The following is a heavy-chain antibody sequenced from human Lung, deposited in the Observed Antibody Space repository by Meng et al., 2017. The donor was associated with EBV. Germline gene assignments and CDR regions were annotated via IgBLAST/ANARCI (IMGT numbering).Heavy chain of an antibody. CDR1: GESVSSTNW. CDR2: IYHSGST. Sequence: QGQLQESGPRLVKPSGTLSLSCAVAGESVSSTNWWSWVRRPPGKGLEWIGEIYHSGSTNYNPSLKSRVTMSVDKSKNQFSLNLSSVTAADTAVYYCAFGSYGGNSPLDYWGQGTLVTVSS. V-gene: IGHV4-4*02. D-gene: IGHD4-23*01. J-gene: IGHJ4*02. CDR3: AFGSYGGNSPLDY.